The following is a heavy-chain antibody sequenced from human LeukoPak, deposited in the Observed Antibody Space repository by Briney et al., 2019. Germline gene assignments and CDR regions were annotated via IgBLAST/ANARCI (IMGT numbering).Heavy chain of an antibody. V-gene: IGHV1-18*01. CDR3: ARVRYNESSGDFHGMDV. D-gene: IGHD3-22*01. Sequence: ASVKVSCKASGYTFTSYGITWVRQAPGQGLEWLGWISADKGDTNHAQHVQDRVTMTTETSTSTAYMELRSLTSDDTAVYYCARVRYNESSGDFHGMDVWGQGTTVTVSS. CDR1: GYTFTSYG. J-gene: IGHJ6*02. CDR2: ISADKGDT.